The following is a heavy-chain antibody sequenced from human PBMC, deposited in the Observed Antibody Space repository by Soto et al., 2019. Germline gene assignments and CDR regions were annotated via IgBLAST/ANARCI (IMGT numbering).Heavy chain of an antibody. CDR2: IYPGDSDT. V-gene: IGHV5-51*01. J-gene: IGHJ6*02. D-gene: IGHD3-10*01. CDR1: GYSFTSYW. CDR3: ARHKDRGITMVRGADYGMAV. Sequence: PGESLKISCKGSGYSFTSYWIGWVRQMPGKGLEWMGIIYPGDSDTRYSPSFQGQVTISADKSISTAYLQWSSLKASDTAMYYCARHKDRGITMVRGADYGMAVWGQGTTVTVSS.